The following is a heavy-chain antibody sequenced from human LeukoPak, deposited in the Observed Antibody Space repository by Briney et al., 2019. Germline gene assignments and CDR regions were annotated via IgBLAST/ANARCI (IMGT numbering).Heavy chain of an antibody. V-gene: IGHV3-48*02. J-gene: IGHJ4*02. CDR2: ISSGSTI. Sequence: GGSLRLSCAASGFTFSTYGMNWVRQAPGKGLEWLSYISSGSTIYYADSVKGRFTISRDNAKNSLYLQMNSLRDEDTAVYHCARDPGYWGQGTLVTVSS. CDR3: ARDPGY. CDR1: GFTFSTYG.